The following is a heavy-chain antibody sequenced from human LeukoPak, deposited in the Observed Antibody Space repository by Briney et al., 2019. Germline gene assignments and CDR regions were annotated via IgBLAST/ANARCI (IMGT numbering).Heavy chain of an antibody. D-gene: IGHD1-26*01. CDR1: GGTFSSYA. J-gene: IGHJ6*03. V-gene: IGHV1-69*05. CDR3: ARDHSIVGATRLGYYYYYMDV. CDR2: IIPIFGTA. Sequence: ASVKVSCKASGGTFSSYAISWVRQAPGQGLEWMGGIIPIFGTANYAQKFQGRVTITTDESTSTAYMELSSLRSEDTAVYYCARDHSIVGATRLGYYYYYMDVWGKGTTVTVSS.